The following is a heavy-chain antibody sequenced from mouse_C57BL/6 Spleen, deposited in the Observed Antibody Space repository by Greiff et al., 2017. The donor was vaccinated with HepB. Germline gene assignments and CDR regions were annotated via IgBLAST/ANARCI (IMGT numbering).Heavy chain of an antibody. J-gene: IGHJ4*01. CDR1: GFTFSDYG. Sequence: EVMLVESGGGLVKPGGSLKLSCAASGFTFSDYGMHWVRQAPEKGLEWVAYISSGSSTIYYADTVKGRFTISRDTAKNTLFLQMTSLRSEDTAMYYCAKKNYYGSSGAMDYWGQGTSVTVSS. V-gene: IGHV5-17*01. D-gene: IGHD1-1*01. CDR2: ISSGSSTI. CDR3: AKKNYYGSSGAMDY.